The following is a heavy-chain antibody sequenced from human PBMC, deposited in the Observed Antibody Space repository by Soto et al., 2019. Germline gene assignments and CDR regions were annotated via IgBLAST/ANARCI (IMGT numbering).Heavy chain of an antibody. Sequence: ASVKVSCKASGYTFTSYYMHWVRQAPGQGLEWMGIINPSGGSTSYAQKFQGRVTMTRDTSTSTVYMELSSLRPEDTAIYYCVKQAHGLDGVAFDYWGQGTQVTVSS. CDR2: INPSGGST. D-gene: IGHD2-15*01. J-gene: IGHJ4*02. CDR1: GYTFTSYY. V-gene: IGHV1-46*01. CDR3: VKQAHGLDGVAFDY.